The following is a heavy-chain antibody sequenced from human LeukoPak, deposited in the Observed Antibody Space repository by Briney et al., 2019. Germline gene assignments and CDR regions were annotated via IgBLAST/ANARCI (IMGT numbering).Heavy chain of an antibody. Sequence: ASVKVSCKASGYTFTSYYMHWVRQAPGQGLEWMGIINPSGGSTSYAQKFQGRVTMTRDTSTSTVYMELSSLRSEDTAVYYCARDRCSSTSCYPNDPWGQGTLVTDSS. V-gene: IGHV1-46*01. CDR3: ARDRCSSTSCYPNDP. CDR1: GYTFTSYY. CDR2: INPSGGST. D-gene: IGHD2-2*01. J-gene: IGHJ5*02.